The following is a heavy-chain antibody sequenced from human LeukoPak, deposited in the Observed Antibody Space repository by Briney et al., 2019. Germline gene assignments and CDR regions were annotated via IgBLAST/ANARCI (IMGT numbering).Heavy chain of an antibody. CDR2: INPDSGGT. CDR3: ARGSGRGSMTTVSWFDP. CDR1: GYTFTGYY. D-gene: IGHD4-11*01. J-gene: IGHJ5*02. V-gene: IGHV1-2*02. Sequence: GASVKVSCKASGYTFTGYYMHWVRQAPGQGLEWMGWINPDSGGTNYAQKFQGRVTMTRDTSISTAYMELSRLRSDDTAVYYCARGSGRGSMTTVSWFDPWGQGTLVTVSS.